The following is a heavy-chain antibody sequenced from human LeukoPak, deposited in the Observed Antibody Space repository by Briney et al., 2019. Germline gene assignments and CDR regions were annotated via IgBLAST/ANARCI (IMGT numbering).Heavy chain of an antibody. D-gene: IGHD1-26*01. CDR3: AADSYSGSYSFDY. V-gene: IGHV1-58*01. J-gene: IGHJ4*02. Sequence: SVKVSCKASGFTFTSSAVQWVRQARGQRLEWIGWIVVGSGNTNYAQKFQERVTITRDMSTSTAYMELSSLRSEDTAVYYCAADSYSGSYSFDYWGQGTLVTVSP. CDR1: GFTFTSSA. CDR2: IVVGSGNT.